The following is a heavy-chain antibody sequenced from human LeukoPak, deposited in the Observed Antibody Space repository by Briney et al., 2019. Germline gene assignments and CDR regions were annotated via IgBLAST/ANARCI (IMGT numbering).Heavy chain of an antibody. CDR2: ISWNSGSI. V-gene: IGHV3-9*01. CDR1: GFTFDDYA. J-gene: IGHJ3*02. Sequence: GGSLRLSCAASGFTFDDYAMHWVRQAPGKGLEWVSGISWNSGSIGYADSVKGRFTISRDNAKSSLYLQMNSLRAEDTALYYCAKGSDFWSGSIWGQGTMVTVSP. D-gene: IGHD3-3*01. CDR3: AKGSDFWSGSI.